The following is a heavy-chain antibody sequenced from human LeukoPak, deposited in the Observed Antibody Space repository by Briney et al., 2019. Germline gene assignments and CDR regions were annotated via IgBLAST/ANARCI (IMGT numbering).Heavy chain of an antibody. CDR2: ISGSGGST. Sequence: PGGSLRLSCAASGFTFSSYAMSWVRQAPGKGLEWVSAISGSGGSTYYADSVKGRFTISRDNSKNTLYLQMNSLRAEDTAVYYCAKNSGWGYSYGTDYWGQGTLATVSS. CDR3: AKNSGWGYSYGTDY. CDR1: GFTFSSYA. J-gene: IGHJ4*02. V-gene: IGHV3-23*01. D-gene: IGHD5-18*01.